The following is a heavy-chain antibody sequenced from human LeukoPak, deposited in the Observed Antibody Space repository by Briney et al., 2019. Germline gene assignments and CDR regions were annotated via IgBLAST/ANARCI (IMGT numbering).Heavy chain of an antibody. Sequence: SVKVSFKASGGTFNSYTISWVRQAPGQGLEWMGRIIPIVGMANYARKFQGRVTITADKSTSTAYMELSSLRSEDTAVYYCARPLLGGGHGSGSYYPFDYWGQGTLVTVSS. V-gene: IGHV1-69*02. CDR2: IIPIVGMA. CDR3: ARPLLGGGHGSGSYYPFDY. CDR1: GGTFNSYT. J-gene: IGHJ4*02. D-gene: IGHD3-10*01.